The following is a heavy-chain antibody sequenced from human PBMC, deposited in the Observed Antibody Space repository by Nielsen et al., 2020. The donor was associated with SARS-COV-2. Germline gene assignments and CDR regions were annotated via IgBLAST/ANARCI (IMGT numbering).Heavy chain of an antibody. CDR3: ASASAHV. D-gene: IGHD3-16*01. CDR1: AFTFDDYA. Sequence: SLKISCAASAFTFDDYAMHWVRQAPGRGLEWVAGISWNSDNIGYADSVKGRFTISRDNAKNSLYLQMNSLRAEDTAVYYCASASAHVWGPGTMVTVSS. CDR2: ISWNSDNI. V-gene: IGHV3-9*01. J-gene: IGHJ3*01.